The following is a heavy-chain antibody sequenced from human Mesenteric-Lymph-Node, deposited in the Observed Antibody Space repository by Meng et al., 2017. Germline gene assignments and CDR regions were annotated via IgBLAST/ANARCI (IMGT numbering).Heavy chain of an antibody. J-gene: IGHJ4*02. Sequence: GRSLRLSCAASGFSFTGSAMHWVRQASGNGLEWVGRIRSKANSYATAYAASVKGRLTISRDDSKNTAYLQMNSLKTEDTAVYYCTRLSGYVDSNWGQGTLVTVSS. D-gene: IGHD5-12*01. V-gene: IGHV3-73*01. CDR3: TRLSGYVDSN. CDR2: IRSKANSYAT. CDR1: GFSFTGSA.